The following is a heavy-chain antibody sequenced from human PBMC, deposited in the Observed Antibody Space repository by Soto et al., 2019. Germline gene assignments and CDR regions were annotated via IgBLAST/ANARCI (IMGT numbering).Heavy chain of an antibody. CDR3: AKGNNYGGGFQAY. CDR2: ISGSGGST. J-gene: IGHJ4*02. D-gene: IGHD5-18*01. Sequence: PGGSLRLSCAASGFTFSNYAMSWVRQAPGKGLEWVSAISGSGGSTYFADSVKGRFTISRDNSKNTLYLQMNSLRAEDTAVYYCAKGNNYGGGFQAYWGQGTLVTVSS. V-gene: IGHV3-23*01. CDR1: GFTFSNYA.